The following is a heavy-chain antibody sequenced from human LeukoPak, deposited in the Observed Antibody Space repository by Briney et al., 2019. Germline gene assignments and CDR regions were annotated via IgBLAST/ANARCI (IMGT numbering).Heavy chain of an antibody. D-gene: IGHD3-3*01. CDR1: GGSFSGYY. Sequence: SKTLSLTCAVYGGSFSGYYWSWIRQPPGKGLEWIGEINHSGSTNYNPSLKSRITILVDTSKNQFSLKLSSVTAADTAVYYCARAETQYYDFWSGYHNWFDPWGQGTLVTVSS. J-gene: IGHJ5*02. CDR2: INHSGST. V-gene: IGHV4-34*01. CDR3: ARAETQYYDFWSGYHNWFDP.